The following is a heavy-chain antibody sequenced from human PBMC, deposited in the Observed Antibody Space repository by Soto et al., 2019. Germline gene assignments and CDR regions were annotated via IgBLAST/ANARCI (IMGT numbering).Heavy chain of an antibody. D-gene: IGHD7-27*01. CDR1: GYTFTSYD. CDR3: ARVGPLTGYYFDY. J-gene: IGHJ4*02. CDR2: MNPNSGNT. V-gene: IGHV1-8*01. Sequence: ASVKVSCKASGYTFTSYDINWVRQANGQGLEWMGWMNPNSGNTGYAQKFQGRVTMTRNTSISTAYMELSSLRSEDTAVYYCARVGPLTGYYFDYWGQGSLVTVSS.